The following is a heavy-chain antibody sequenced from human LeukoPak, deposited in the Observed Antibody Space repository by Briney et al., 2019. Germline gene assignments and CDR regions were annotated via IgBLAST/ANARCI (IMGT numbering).Heavy chain of an antibody. V-gene: IGHV1-8*03. D-gene: IGHD6-19*01. CDR1: GYTFTSYD. CDR2: MNPNSGNT. J-gene: IGHJ4*02. CDR3: ARAGEQWLDYDY. Sequence: ASVKVSCKASGYTFTSYDINWVRLATGQGLEWMGWMNPNSGNTGYAQKFQGRVTITRNTSISTAYMELSSLRSEDTAVYYCARAGEQWLDYDYWGQGTLVTVSS.